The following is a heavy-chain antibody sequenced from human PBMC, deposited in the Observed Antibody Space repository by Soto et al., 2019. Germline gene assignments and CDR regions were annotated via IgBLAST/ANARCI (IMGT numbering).Heavy chain of an antibody. Sequence: EVQLLESGGGLVQPGGSLRLSCAASGFTFSNYAMNWVRQAPGKGLGWIPVISGSGGNTYYADSVKGRFTISRDNSKNPLYLQMNSLRAEDTAVYYCAKRASGSYFDYWSQGTLVTVSS. D-gene: IGHD3-10*01. CDR3: AKRASGSYFDY. CDR2: ISGSGGNT. J-gene: IGHJ4*02. CDR1: GFTFSNYA. V-gene: IGHV3-23*01.